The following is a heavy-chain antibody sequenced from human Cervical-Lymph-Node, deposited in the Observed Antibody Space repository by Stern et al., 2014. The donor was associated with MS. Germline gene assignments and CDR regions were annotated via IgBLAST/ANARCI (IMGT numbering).Heavy chain of an antibody. Sequence: QLQLQESGPGLVKPSQTLSLSCTVSGAPINSGGYYWTWIRQLPGKGLEWVGYIHHSGATFYNPSLKSRVSISLHTSENQFSLKLNSVTAADTAVYYCAAIGPLMEGAAFDIWGQGTMVTVSP. V-gene: IGHV4-31*03. CDR1: GAPINSGGYY. CDR2: IHHSGAT. D-gene: IGHD3-16*01. CDR3: AAIGPLMEGAAFDI. J-gene: IGHJ3*02.